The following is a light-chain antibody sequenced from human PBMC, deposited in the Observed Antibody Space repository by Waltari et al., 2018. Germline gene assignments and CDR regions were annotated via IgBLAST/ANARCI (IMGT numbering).Light chain of an antibody. J-gene: IGLJ2*01. V-gene: IGLV2-14*03. CDR1: IDDVGAYKY. CDR3: SSYISSSTLEL. Sequence: SALTQPPSVSGSPGPSLTISCTGTIDDVGAYKYVSWYQQHPGKAPKLMIFDVSNRPSGVSNRFSGSKSGNTASLTISGLQAEDEADYYCSSYISSSTLELFGGGTSLTVL. CDR2: DVS.